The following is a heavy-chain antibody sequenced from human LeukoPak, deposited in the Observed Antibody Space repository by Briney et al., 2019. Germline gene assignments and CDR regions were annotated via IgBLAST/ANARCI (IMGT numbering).Heavy chain of an antibody. V-gene: IGHV3-48*04. CDR3: ARDYSGDYVGSGMDV. CDR2: ITWSSSSTTI. J-gene: IGHJ6*02. CDR1: GFTFSTYN. D-gene: IGHD4-17*01. Sequence: GGSLRLSCAASGFTFSTYNMNWVRQAPGKGLEWVSFITWSSSSTTIYYADSVKGRFTISRDNAKNSLYLQMNSLRAEDTAVYYCARDYSGDYVGSGMDVWGQGTTVTVSS.